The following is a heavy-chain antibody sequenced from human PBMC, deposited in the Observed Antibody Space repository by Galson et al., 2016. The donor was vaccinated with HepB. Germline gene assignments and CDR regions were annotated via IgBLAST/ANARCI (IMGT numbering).Heavy chain of an antibody. V-gene: IGHV6-1*01. Sequence: CAISGDSVSSNTAAWNWIRQSPSRGLEWLGRTYFRSKWYNDYTMSVKSRIIICPDTSKNQFSLQLNSATPEDTAVYYCARDVGSTLAARSFDYWGQGTLVTVSS. CDR1: GDSVSSNTAA. D-gene: IGHD6-6*01. CDR2: TYFRSKWYN. J-gene: IGHJ4*02. CDR3: ARDVGSTLAARSFDY.